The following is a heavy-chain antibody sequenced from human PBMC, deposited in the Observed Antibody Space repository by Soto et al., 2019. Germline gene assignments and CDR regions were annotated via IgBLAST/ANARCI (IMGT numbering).Heavy chain of an antibody. V-gene: IGHV4-39*01. D-gene: IGHD3-3*01. CDR2: IYYSGST. J-gene: IGHJ4*02. Sequence: SETPSPTCTVSGGSLSSSSYYWGRIRQPPGKGLEWIGGIYYSGSTYYNPSLKSRVTISVDTSKNQFSLKLSSVTAADTAVYYFARHWVYDFWSGETGYFDYWGQGTLVTVSS. CDR3: ARHWVYDFWSGETGYFDY. CDR1: GGSLSSSSYY.